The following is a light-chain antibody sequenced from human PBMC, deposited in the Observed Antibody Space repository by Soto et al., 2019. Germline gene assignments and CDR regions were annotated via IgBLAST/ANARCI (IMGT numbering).Light chain of an antibody. J-gene: IGKJ4*01. Sequence: VLTQSPVTLSLSPGASATLSCSSSQSVSGFLAWYQHKPGQAPRLLIYDASNRASGIPARFSGSGSGTDFTLTISSLEPEDFAVYYCQQRAGWPLTFGGGTKVDIK. CDR3: QQRAGWPLT. CDR2: DAS. V-gene: IGKV3-11*01. CDR1: QSVSGF.